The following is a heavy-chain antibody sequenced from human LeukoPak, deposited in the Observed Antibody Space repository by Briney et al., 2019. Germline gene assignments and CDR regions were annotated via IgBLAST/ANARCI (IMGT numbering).Heavy chain of an antibody. CDR3: ARAGSGFFFGAFDI. V-gene: IGHV3-66*01. CDR2: IYSGGST. CDR1: GFTVSSNY. Sequence: GGSLRLSCAASGFTVSSNYMSWVRQAPGKGLEWVSVIYSGGSTYYADSVKGRFTISRDNSKNTLYLQMNSLRAEDTAVYYCARAGSGFFFGAFDIWGQGTMVTVSS. J-gene: IGHJ3*02. D-gene: IGHD6-19*01.